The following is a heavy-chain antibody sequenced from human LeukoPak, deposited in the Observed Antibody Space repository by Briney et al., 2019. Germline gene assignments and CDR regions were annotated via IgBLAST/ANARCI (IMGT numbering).Heavy chain of an antibody. D-gene: IGHD6-19*01. Sequence: PSQTLSLTCTVSGGSISSGDYCWNWIRQPPGKGLEGIGYMSNSGSTYYNPSLKSRVTISVDTSKNQFSLKLNSVTAADTAVYYCARSAHSSGWYDYWGQGTLVTVSS. V-gene: IGHV4-30-4*08. CDR3: ARSAHSSGWYDY. J-gene: IGHJ4*02. CDR2: MSNSGST. CDR1: GGSISSGDYC.